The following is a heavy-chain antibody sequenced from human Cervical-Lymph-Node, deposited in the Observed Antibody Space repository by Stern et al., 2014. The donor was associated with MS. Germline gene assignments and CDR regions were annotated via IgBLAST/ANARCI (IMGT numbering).Heavy chain of an antibody. CDR3: ARFPASRPHVFDS. V-gene: IGHV4-4*02. CDR1: GGPISSSNW. CDR2: SDHSGST. D-gene: IGHD6-13*01. Sequence: QVQLVESGPGLVKPSGTLSLTCAVSGGPISSSNWWSWVRQSPGRGLEGIGASDHSGSTIYNPSLKGRATVSAGQSQQRFSLDHRSVTAADTAVYFCARFPASRPHVFDSWGQGTLVTVSS. J-gene: IGHJ4*02.